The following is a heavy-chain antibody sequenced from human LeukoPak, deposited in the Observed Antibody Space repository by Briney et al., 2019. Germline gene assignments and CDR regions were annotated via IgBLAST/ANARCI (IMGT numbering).Heavy chain of an antibody. V-gene: IGHV4-39*07. D-gene: IGHD2-8*01. CDR1: GGSISSRSYS. CDR3: AKGYTNGVNQEVWLDP. Sequence: PSETLSLTCTVSGGSISSRSYSWGWIRQPPGKGLEWIGSMYYTGNTDYNPPLKSRLTMSVDTSKNQFSLKLSSVTAADTAVYFCAKGYTNGVNQEVWLDPWGQGTLVTVSS. CDR2: MYYTGNT. J-gene: IGHJ5*02.